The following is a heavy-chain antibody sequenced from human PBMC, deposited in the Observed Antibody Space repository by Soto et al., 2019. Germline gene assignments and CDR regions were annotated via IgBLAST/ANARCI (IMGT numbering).Heavy chain of an antibody. CDR1: GGSITTYL. J-gene: IGHJ5*02. Sequence: SETLSLTCSVSGGSITTYLWSWIRQPPGKGLEWIGEINHSGSTNYNPSLKSRVTISVDTSKNQFSLKLSSVTAADTAVYYCARDMVSRTDPWGQGTLVTVSS. CDR2: INHSGST. D-gene: IGHD3-10*01. V-gene: IGHV4-34*01. CDR3: ARDMVSRTDP.